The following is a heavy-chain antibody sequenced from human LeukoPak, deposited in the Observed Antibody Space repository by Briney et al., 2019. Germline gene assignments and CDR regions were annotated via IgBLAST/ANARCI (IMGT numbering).Heavy chain of an antibody. CDR1: GFTFSSYG. CDR2: IRYDGSNK. V-gene: IGHV3-30*02. D-gene: IGHD3-3*01. Sequence: GGSLRLSCAASGFTFSSYGMHWVRQAPGKGLEWVAFIRYDGSNKYYADSVKGRFTISRDNSKNTLYLQMNSLRAEDTAVYYCAKGSVRFLEWLLRPDAFDIWGQGTMVTVSS. J-gene: IGHJ3*02. CDR3: AKGSVRFLEWLLRPDAFDI.